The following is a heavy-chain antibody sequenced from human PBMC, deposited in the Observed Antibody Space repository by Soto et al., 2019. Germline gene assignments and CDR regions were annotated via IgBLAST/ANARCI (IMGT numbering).Heavy chain of an antibody. Sequence: EVQLLESGGGLVQPGGSLRLSCEASGFSFSSYAMTWVRQAPGKGLEWVSAISGGGGSTYYADSAKGRVSISRDNSKNTLYLQMSSLRAEDTAIYYCTRERSKYYFYYGLDVWGQGTTVTVSS. CDR2: ISGGGGST. CDR3: TRERSKYYFYYGLDV. J-gene: IGHJ6*02. D-gene: IGHD4-4*01. V-gene: IGHV3-23*01. CDR1: GFSFSSYA.